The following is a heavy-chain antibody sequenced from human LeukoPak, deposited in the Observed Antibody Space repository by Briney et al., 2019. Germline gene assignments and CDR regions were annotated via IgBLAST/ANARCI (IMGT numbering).Heavy chain of an antibody. CDR1: GGSISSFF. V-gene: IGHV4-59*08. Sequence: SETLSLTCTVSGGSISSFFWSWIRQPPGKGLEWIGYIHYMRSANYNPSLESRVTISVDTSKNQFSLNLSSVTAADTAVYYCARHEGGNLDFDYWGQGTLVTVSS. CDR3: ARHEGGNLDFDY. CDR2: IHYMRSA. D-gene: IGHD4-23*01. J-gene: IGHJ4*02.